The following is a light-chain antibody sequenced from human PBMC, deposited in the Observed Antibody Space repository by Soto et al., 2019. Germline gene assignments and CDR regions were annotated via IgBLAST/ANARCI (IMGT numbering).Light chain of an antibody. J-gene: IGLJ2*01. Sequence: QPVLTQSSSASASLGSSVKLTCTLSSGHSSYIIAWHQQQPGKAPRYLMKLEGSGSYNKGSGIPDRFSGSSSGADRYLTISNLQSEGEADYYCETWDSKVFGGGTKLTVL. CDR3: ETWDSKV. CDR1: SGHSSYI. V-gene: IGLV4-60*03. CDR2: LEGSGSY.